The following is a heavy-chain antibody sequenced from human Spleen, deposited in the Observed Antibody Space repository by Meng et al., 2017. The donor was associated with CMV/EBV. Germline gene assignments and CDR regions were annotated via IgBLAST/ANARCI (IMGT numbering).Heavy chain of an antibody. CDR3: ARVPEYGDYYFDY. CDR2: IKQDGSEK. V-gene: IGHV3-7*01. Sequence: GGSLRLSCAASGFTFSSYWMSWVRQAPGKGLEWVANIKQDGSEKYYVDSVKGRFTIPRDNAKNSLYLQMNSLRAEDTAVYYCARVPEYGDYYFDYWGQGALVTVSS. D-gene: IGHD4-17*01. CDR1: GFTFSSYW. J-gene: IGHJ4*02.